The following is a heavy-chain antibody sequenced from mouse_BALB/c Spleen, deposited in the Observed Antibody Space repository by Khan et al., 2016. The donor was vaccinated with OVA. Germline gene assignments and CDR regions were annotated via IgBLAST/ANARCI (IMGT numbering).Heavy chain of an antibody. CDR3: ARPAYDGYFDY. CDR2: ISTYSGNT. V-gene: IGHV1S137*01. D-gene: IGHD2-3*01. CDR1: GYTFTDYD. Sequence: QLQLKQSGPELVRPGVSVKISCKGSGYTFTDYDMYWVKQSHAKSLEWIGLISTYSGNTNYNQKFRGKATMTVDKSSSTAYMELARLTSEDSAIYYCARPAYDGYFDYWGQGTTLTVSS. J-gene: IGHJ2*01.